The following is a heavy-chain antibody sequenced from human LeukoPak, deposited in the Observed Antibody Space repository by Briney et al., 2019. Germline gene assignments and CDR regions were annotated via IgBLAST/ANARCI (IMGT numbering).Heavy chain of an antibody. CDR2: IYSGGST. CDR3: ARSILGPYYFDY. Sequence: SGGSLRLSCAASGVTVSSNYMSWVSQAPGKGLEWVSVIYSGGSTYYADSVKGRFTISRDNSKNTLYLQMNSLRAEDTAVYYCARSILGPYYFDYWGQGTLVTVSS. V-gene: IGHV3-53*01. CDR1: GVTVSSNY. J-gene: IGHJ4*02.